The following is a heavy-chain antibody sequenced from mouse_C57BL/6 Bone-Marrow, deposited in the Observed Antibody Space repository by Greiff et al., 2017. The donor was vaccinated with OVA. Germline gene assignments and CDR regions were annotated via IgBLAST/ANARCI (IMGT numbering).Heavy chain of an antibody. D-gene: IGHD1-1*01. Sequence: QVQLQQPGAELVKPGASVKLSCKASGYTFTSYWMQWVKQSPGQGLEWIGEIDPSDSYTNYNQKFKGKATLTVDTSSSTAYMQLSSLTAEDAAVYYCGIYYYGSKYFDVWGTGTTVTVSS. CDR1: GYTFTSYW. J-gene: IGHJ1*03. CDR2: IDPSDSYT. V-gene: IGHV1-50*01. CDR3: GIYYYGSKYFDV.